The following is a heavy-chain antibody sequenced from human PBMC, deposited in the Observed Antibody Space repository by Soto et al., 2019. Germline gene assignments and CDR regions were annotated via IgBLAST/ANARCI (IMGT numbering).Heavy chain of an antibody. CDR3: ASDLSPYYYYALDV. V-gene: IGHV3-53*03. CDR2: FYSGART. D-gene: IGHD3-16*01. J-gene: IGHJ6*02. CDR1: GFTASPNY. Sequence: PGGSLRLSCATSGFTASPNYMTWVRQASGKGLEWVAIFYSGARTYYRDSVKGRFTISRDRSKSTLFLQMNNLTAEDTAVYFCASDLSPYYYYALDVWGQGTTVTVSS.